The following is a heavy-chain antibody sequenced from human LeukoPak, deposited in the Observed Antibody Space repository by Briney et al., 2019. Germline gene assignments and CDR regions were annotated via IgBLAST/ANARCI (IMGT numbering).Heavy chain of an antibody. J-gene: IGHJ4*02. V-gene: IGHV3-21*01. CDR3: ASSPGIAAAGYYFDY. CDR1: GFTFSSYS. Sequence: GGSLRLSCAASGFTFSSYSMNWVRQAPGRGLEWVSSISSSSSYIYYADSVKGRFTISRDNAKNSLYLQMNSLRAEDTAVYYCASSPGIAAAGYYFDYWGQGTLVTVSS. CDR2: ISSSSSYI. D-gene: IGHD6-13*01.